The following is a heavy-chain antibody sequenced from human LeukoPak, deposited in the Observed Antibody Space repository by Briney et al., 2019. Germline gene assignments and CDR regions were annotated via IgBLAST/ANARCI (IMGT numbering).Heavy chain of an antibody. D-gene: IGHD2-2*01. J-gene: IGHJ4*02. CDR2: NSASGDST. CDR1: GFTFSSYA. Sequence: PGRSLRLSCAASGFTFSSYAMSWVRQAPGKGLEWVSTNSASGDSTYYADSVKGRFTISRDNAKNTLYLQMNSLRAEDTAIYYCVKGKGDIIVWYFDYWGQGILVTVSS. CDR3: VKGKGDIIVWYFDY. V-gene: IGHV3-23*01.